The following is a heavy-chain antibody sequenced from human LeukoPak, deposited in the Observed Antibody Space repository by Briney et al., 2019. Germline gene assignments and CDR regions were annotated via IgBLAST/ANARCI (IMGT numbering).Heavy chain of an antibody. D-gene: IGHD5-24*01. CDR2: SYSGGST. V-gene: IGHV3-66*01. CDR1: GFTVSSNY. J-gene: IGHJ6*02. CDR3: ARDAHTEMATHYYGMDV. Sequence: GGSLRLSCAASGFTVSSNYMSWVRKAPGKGLEWVSVSYSGGSTYYEDYAKGRFTISRDNSKNTLYLQMNSLRAEDTAVYYCARDAHTEMATHYYGMDVWGQGTTVTVSS.